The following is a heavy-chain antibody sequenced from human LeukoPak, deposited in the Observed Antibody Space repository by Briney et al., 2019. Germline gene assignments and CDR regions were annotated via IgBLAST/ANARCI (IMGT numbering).Heavy chain of an antibody. D-gene: IGHD2-15*01. Sequence: GASVKVSCKASGYTFTDYYIHWVRQAPGQGLEWMGWLNPNSGDTNYAQRFQGRVTMTRDTSISTAYMELSRLRSDDTAVYYCARRVRRSGGSCYPIYFDYWGQGTLVTVSS. CDR1: GYTFTDYY. J-gene: IGHJ4*02. CDR2: LNPNSGDT. V-gene: IGHV1-2*02. CDR3: ARRVRRSGGSCYPIYFDY.